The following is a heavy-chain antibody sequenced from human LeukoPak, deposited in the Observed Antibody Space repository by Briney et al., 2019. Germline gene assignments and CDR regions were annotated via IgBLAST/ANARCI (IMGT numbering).Heavy chain of an antibody. D-gene: IGHD2-8*01. CDR3: ARDTYCTNGVRYLDY. CDR1: GYFISTGYY. V-gene: IGHV4-38-2*02. Sequence: PSETLSLTCAVSGYFISTGYYWGWIRQPPGKGLEWIGSLYHSGSTYYNPSLKSRVTISVDTSKNHFSLKLSSVTAADTAVYYCARDTYCTNGVRYLDYWGQGTLVTVSS. J-gene: IGHJ4*02. CDR2: LYHSGST.